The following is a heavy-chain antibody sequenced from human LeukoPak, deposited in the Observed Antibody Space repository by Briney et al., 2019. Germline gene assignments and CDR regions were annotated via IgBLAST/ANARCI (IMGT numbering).Heavy chain of an antibody. CDR1: GGSISSSNW. D-gene: IGHD3-22*01. V-gene: IGHV4-4*02. CDR3: ASMRYYDSSGYYYYGMDV. J-gene: IGHJ6*02. CDR2: IYHSGST. Sequence: SGTLSLTCAVSGGSISSSNWWSWVRQPPGKGLEWIGEIYHSGSTNYNPSLKSRVTISVDKSKNQFSLKLSSVTAADTAVYYCASMRYYDSSGYYYYGMDVWGQGTTVTVSS.